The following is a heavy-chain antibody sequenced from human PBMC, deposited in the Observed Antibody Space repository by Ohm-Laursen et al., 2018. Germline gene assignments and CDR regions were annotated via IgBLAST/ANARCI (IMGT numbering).Heavy chain of an antibody. Sequence: GSLRLSCAASGFTFNSYSMNWVRQAPGKGLEWVSGISGSAGSTYYADSVKGRFTISRGNSKNTLSLQMNSLRAEDTAVYYCARMGTHYYYYYGMDVWGQGTTVTVSS. D-gene: IGHD5-24*01. J-gene: IGHJ6*02. CDR2: ISGSAGST. V-gene: IGHV3-23*01. CDR3: ARMGTHYYYYYGMDV. CDR1: GFTFNSYS.